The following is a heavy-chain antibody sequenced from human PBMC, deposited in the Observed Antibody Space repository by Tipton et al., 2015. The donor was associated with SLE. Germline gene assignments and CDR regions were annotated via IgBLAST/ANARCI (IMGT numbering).Heavy chain of an antibody. J-gene: IGHJ3*02. CDR1: GFTFSRYA. CDR3: ARTRDYDFWGHRLPEAFDI. D-gene: IGHD3-3*01. V-gene: IGHV4-59*08. Sequence: LRLSCAASGFTFSRYAMSWVRQAPGKGLEWIGYVYYSGSTMYNSSLRSRVTMAVDTSKNQFSLRMTSVTAADTAVYYCARTRDYDFWGHRLPEAFDIWGQGTKVTVSS. CDR2: VYYSGST.